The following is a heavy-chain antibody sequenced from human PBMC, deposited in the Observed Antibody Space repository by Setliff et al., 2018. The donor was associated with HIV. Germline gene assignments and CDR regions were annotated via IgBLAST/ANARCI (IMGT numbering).Heavy chain of an antibody. CDR3: ARDNSYYYGSGSHYWYGMDV. D-gene: IGHD3-10*01. J-gene: IGHJ6*04. CDR2: LHLSGDT. CDR1: GDSINSGTYY. V-gene: IGHV4-61*02. Sequence: SETLSLTCTVSGDSINSGTYYWGWIRQPAGKGLEWIGRLHLSGDTNYNPSLKSRVAMSIDTSKNQFSLKLSSVTAADTAVYYCARDNSYYYGSGSHYWYGMDVWGKGTTVTVSS.